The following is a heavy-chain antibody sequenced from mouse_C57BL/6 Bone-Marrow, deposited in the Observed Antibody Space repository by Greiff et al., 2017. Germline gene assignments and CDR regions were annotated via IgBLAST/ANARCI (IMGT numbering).Heavy chain of an antibody. Sequence: QVQLQQPGAELVRPGSSVKLSCKASGYTFTSYWMHWVKQRPIQGLEWIGNIDPSDSETHYNQKFKDKATLTVDKSSSTAYMQLSSLTSEDSAVYYCARRAGDDYDLVYYAMDYWGQGTSVTVSS. V-gene: IGHV1-52*01. CDR1: GYTFTSYW. CDR2: IDPSDSET. D-gene: IGHD2-4*01. J-gene: IGHJ4*01. CDR3: ARRAGDDYDLVYYAMDY.